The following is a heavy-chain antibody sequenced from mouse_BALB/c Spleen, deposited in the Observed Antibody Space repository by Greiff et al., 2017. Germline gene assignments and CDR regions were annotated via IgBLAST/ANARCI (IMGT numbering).Heavy chain of an antibody. J-gene: IGHJ3*01. Sequence: VQLKESGPELVKPGASVKMSCKASGYTFTSYVMHWVKQKPGQGLEWIGYINPYNDGTKYNEKFKGKATLTSDKSSSTAYMELSSLTSEDSAVYYCTRSRTTVEGFAYWGQGTLVTVSA. CDR3: TRSRTTVEGFAY. CDR2: INPYNDGT. D-gene: IGHD1-1*01. CDR1: GYTFTSYV. V-gene: IGHV1-14*01.